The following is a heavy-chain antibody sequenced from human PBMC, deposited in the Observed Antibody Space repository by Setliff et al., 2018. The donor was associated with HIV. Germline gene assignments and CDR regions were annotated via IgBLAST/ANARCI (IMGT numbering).Heavy chain of an antibody. CDR3: ASHIAVGPLGYFDY. Sequence: PSETLSLTCTVSGGSIGTYYWNWIRLPAGKGLEWIGRIYASGTNYNPSLKSRVTMSLDTSKRQFSLKLTSVTAADTAVYYCASHIAVGPLGYFDYWGQGTPVTVSS. V-gene: IGHV4-4*07. D-gene: IGHD6-19*01. J-gene: IGHJ4*02. CDR1: GGSIGTYY. CDR2: IYASGT.